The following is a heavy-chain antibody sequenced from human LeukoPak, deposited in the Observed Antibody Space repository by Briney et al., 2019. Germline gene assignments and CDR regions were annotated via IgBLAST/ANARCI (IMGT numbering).Heavy chain of an antibody. D-gene: IGHD3-16*01. J-gene: IGHJ4*02. Sequence: SETLSHTCTLSGSSISSGGYYWGWIRQPPAKGLEWIGCIYYSGSPYYNPSLKSRVTISVDTSKSQFSLKLSSVTAADTAVYYCASPGGGPTKYWGQGTLVTVSS. CDR2: IYYSGSP. CDR3: ASPGGGPTKY. V-gene: IGHV4-39*01. CDR1: GSSISSGGYY.